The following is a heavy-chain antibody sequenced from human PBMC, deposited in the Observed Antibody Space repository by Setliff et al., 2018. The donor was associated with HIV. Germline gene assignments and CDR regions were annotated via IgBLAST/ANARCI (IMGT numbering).Heavy chain of an antibody. CDR2: INPSEST. D-gene: IGHD2-21*02. V-gene: IGHV4-34*01. CDR3: ARGGDWTPDY. J-gene: IGHJ4*02. CDR1: GGSFSNHY. Sequence: SETLSLTCAVYGGSFSNHYWTWIRQPPGKGLEWIGEINPSESTHYNPSLKSRVTISVDTSKNQFSLILTSVTAADTAVYYCARGGDWTPDYWGRGSLVTVS.